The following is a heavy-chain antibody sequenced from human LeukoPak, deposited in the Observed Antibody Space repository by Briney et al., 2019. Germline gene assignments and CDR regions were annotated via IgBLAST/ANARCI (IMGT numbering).Heavy chain of an antibody. Sequence: GASVKVSCKASGGTFSTYAISWVRQAPGQGLEWMGWISAYNGNTNYAQKLQGRVTMTTDTSTSTAYMELRSLRSDDTAVYYCARGGHTDGWFDPWGQGTLVTVSS. CDR1: GGTFSTYA. J-gene: IGHJ5*02. V-gene: IGHV1-18*01. D-gene: IGHD2-21*01. CDR2: ISAYNGNT. CDR3: ARGGHTDGWFDP.